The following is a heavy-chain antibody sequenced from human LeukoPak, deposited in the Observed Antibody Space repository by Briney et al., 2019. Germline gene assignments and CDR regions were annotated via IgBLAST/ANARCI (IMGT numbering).Heavy chain of an antibody. D-gene: IGHD5-24*01. CDR3: AREDGYNQRGDAFDI. V-gene: IGHV3-9*01. CDR2: ISWNSGSI. J-gene: IGHJ3*02. CDR1: GFTFDDYA. Sequence: PGGSLRLSCAASGFTFDDYAMHWVRQGSGKGLEWVSGISWNSGSIGYADSVKGRFTISRDNAKNSLYLQMNSLRAEDTAVYYCAREDGYNQRGDAFDIWGQGTMVTVSS.